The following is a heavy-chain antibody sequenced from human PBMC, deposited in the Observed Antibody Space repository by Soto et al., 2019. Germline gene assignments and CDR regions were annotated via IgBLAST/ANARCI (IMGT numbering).Heavy chain of an antibody. CDR1: GGSISSYY. Sequence: SETLSLTCTVSGGSISSYYWSWIRQPAGKGLEWIGRIYTSGSTNYNPSLKSRVTMSVDTSKNQFSLKLSSVTAADTAVYYCARETYYYDSSGYYYWHFDLWGRGTLVTVSS. D-gene: IGHD3-22*01. V-gene: IGHV4-4*07. CDR2: IYTSGST. J-gene: IGHJ2*01. CDR3: ARETYYYDSSGYYYWHFDL.